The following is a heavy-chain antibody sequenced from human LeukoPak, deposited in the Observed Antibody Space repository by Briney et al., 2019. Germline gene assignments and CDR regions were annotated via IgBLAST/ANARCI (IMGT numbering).Heavy chain of an antibody. CDR1: GGSISSGGYY. CDR3: AGGRGQVTTFDY. V-gene: IGHV4-31*03. J-gene: IGHJ4*02. CDR2: IYYSGST. D-gene: IGHD4-17*01. Sequence: PSQTLSLTCTVSGGSISSGGYYWRWIRQHPGKGLEWIGYIYYSGSTYYNPSLKSRVTISVDTSKNQFSLKLSSVTAADTAVYYCAGGRGQVTTFDYWGQGTLVTVSS.